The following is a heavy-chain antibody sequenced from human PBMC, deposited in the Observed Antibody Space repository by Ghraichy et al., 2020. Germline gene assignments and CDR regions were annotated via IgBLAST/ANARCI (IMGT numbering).Heavy chain of an antibody. V-gene: IGHV4-39*01. Sequence: SQTLSLTCTVSGGSISSSSYYWGWIRQPPGKGLEWIGSIYYSGSTYYNPSLKSRVTISVDTSKNQFSLKLSSVTAADTAVYYCASWGYCSSTSCPSVSYFDYWGQGTLVTVSS. D-gene: IGHD2-2*01. CDR3: ASWGYCSSTSCPSVSYFDY. J-gene: IGHJ4*02. CDR2: IYYSGST. CDR1: GGSISSSSYY.